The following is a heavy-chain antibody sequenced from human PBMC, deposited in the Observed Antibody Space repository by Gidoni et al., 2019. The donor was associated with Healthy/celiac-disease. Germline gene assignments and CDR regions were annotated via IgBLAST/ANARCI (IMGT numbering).Heavy chain of an antibody. CDR2: IDWDDDK. J-gene: IGHJ4*02. CDR3: ARIDLSSSWYYFDY. V-gene: IGHV2-70*01. D-gene: IGHD6-13*01. CDR1: GFSLSTSGMC. Sequence: QVTLRESGPALVKPTQTLTLTCTFSGFSLSTSGMCVSWIGQPPGKALAWLALIDWDDDKYYSPSLKTWLTISKDTSKNQVVLTLTNMHPVDTATYYCARIDLSSSWYYFDYLGQGTLVTVSS.